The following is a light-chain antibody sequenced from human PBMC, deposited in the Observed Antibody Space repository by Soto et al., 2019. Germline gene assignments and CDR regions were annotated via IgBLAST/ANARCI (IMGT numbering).Light chain of an antibody. CDR2: FGS. CDR3: MQALQTPLT. V-gene: IGKV2-28*01. J-gene: IGKJ4*01. Sequence: DIVMTQSPLSLPVTPGEPASISCRSSQSLLHSNGYNCLDWYVQKPGQSPQLLIYFGSNRASGVTERFSGSGSGKDFTLKISRVEAEDVGLYYCMQALQTPLTFGGGTKVEIK. CDR1: QSLLHSNGYNC.